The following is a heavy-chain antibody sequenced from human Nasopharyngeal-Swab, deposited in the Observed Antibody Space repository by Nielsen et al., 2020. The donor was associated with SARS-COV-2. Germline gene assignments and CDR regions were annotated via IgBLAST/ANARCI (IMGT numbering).Heavy chain of an antibody. CDR1: GFTLSTYN. V-gene: IGHV3-21*01. D-gene: IGHD6-13*01. CDR2: ISGRTTYI. CDR3: ARGGQQPL. Sequence: GESLKISCAASGFTLSTYNMHWVRQAPGKGLEWVSSISGRTTYIYYADSMKGRFTISRDNAKNSLYLQMSSLRAEDTAIYYCARGGQQPLWGQGTLVTVSS. J-gene: IGHJ4*02.